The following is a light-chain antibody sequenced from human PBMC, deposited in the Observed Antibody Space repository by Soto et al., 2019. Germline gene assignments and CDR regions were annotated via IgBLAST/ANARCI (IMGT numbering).Light chain of an antibody. CDR3: QSYDSSLSGVV. J-gene: IGLJ2*01. V-gene: IGLV1-40*01. CDR1: SSNVGAGYD. CDR2: GDS. Sequence: QSVLTQPPSVSGAPGQRVTISCTGSSSNVGAGYDVHWYQQLPGTAPKLLMYGDSNRPSGVPDRFSGSKSVTSASLAITGLQAEDEADYYCQSYDSSLSGVVFGGGTKLTVL.